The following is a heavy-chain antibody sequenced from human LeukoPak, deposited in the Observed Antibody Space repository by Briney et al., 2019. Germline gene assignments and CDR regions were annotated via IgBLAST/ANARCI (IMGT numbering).Heavy chain of an antibody. Sequence: GGSLRLSCAASGFTFSSYGMHWVRQAPGKGLEWVTFIRYDESNKYYTDSVKARFTISRDNSKNTLYLQMNSLRAEDTAVYYCAKAAHYDFWSGYDYWGQGTVVTVSS. J-gene: IGHJ4*02. D-gene: IGHD3-3*01. CDR2: IRYDESNK. V-gene: IGHV3-30*02. CDR3: AKAAHYDFWSGYDY. CDR1: GFTFSSYG.